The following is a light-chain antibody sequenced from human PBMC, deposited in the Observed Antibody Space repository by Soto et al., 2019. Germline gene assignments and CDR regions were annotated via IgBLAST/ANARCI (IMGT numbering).Light chain of an antibody. CDR1: RSVRSSF. CDR2: GAS. CDR3: QQYNSWRSIS. Sequence: EIVLTQSPGTLSLSPGERASLSCRASRSVRSSFLAWYHKRPGRAPRLLLYGASSRATDISDRFSGSVSGTDFTLTISSLQSEDFAVYYCQQYNSWRSISFGQGTRLEIK. V-gene: IGKV3-20*01. J-gene: IGKJ5*01.